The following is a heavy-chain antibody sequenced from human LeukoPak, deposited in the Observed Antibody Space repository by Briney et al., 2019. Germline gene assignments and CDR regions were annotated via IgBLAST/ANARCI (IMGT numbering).Heavy chain of an antibody. J-gene: IGHJ3*02. CDR3: AHDAFDI. CDR2: IKEDGSQK. Sequence: GGSLRLSCAASGFTFSSYAMHWVRQAPGKGLEWVTNIKEDGSQKYYVDSVKGRFTISRDNAKNSLYLEMNSLRAEDTAVYYCAHDAFDIWGQGTMVTVSS. CDR1: GFTFSSYA. V-gene: IGHV3-7*01.